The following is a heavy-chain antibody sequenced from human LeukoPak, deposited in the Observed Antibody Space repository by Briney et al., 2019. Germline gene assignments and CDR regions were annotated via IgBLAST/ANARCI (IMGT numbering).Heavy chain of an antibody. Sequence: RTSETLSLTCAVYGGSFSGYYWSWIRQPPGKGLEWIGEINHSGSTNYNPSLKSRVTISVDTSKNQFSLKLSSVTAADTAVYYCARGWYYYDSSGYSDYWGQGTLVTVSS. V-gene: IGHV4-34*01. J-gene: IGHJ4*02. D-gene: IGHD3-22*01. CDR1: GGSFSGYY. CDR2: INHSGST. CDR3: ARGWYYYDSSGYSDY.